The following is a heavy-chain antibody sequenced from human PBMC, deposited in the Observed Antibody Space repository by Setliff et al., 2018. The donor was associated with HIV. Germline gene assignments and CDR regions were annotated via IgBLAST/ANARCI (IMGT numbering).Heavy chain of an antibody. CDR2: IRSRGYGGTS. CDR3: SRSPDGSGFAHVGDYHMDV. CDR1: GFTFGDYS. J-gene: IGHJ6*03. Sequence: GGSLRLSCIASGFTFGDYSMSWVRQAPGRGLEWVGFIRSRGYGGTSEYAAPVKGRFTISRDDSKSIAYLQMKSLKSEDTAVYYCSRSPDGSGFAHVGDYHMDVWGNGTTVTVSS. V-gene: IGHV3-49*04. D-gene: IGHD6-19*01.